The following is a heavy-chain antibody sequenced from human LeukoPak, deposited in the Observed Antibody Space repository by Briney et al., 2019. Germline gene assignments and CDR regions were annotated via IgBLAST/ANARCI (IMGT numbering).Heavy chain of an antibody. J-gene: IGHJ4*02. CDR2: IYHSGST. D-gene: IGHD3-10*01. CDR3: ATIYGSGSYADY. V-gene: IGHV4-30-2*01. CDR1: GYSISSGYS. Sequence: SETLSLTCTVSGYSISSGYSWSWIRQPPGKGLEWIGYIYHSGSTYYNPSLKSRVPISVDRSKNQFSLKLSSVTAADTAVYYCATIYGSGSYADYWGQGTLVTVSS.